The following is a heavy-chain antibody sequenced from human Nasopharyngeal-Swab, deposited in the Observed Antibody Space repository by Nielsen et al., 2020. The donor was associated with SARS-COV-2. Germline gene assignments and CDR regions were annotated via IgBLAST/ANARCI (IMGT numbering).Heavy chain of an antibody. CDR2: ISSSGTMV. CDR1: GFSFSDYQ. V-gene: IGHV3-11*01. Sequence: SMKISCVASGFSFSDYQMSWIRQAPGKGLEWLLKISSSGTMVYGGESVQGRFSISRDNSKNSLYLQMNSLRVEDTAVYYCTRDGYAHFFGMDVWGRGTTVTFSS. CDR3: TRDGYAHFFGMDV. J-gene: IGHJ6*02. D-gene: IGHD1-1*01.